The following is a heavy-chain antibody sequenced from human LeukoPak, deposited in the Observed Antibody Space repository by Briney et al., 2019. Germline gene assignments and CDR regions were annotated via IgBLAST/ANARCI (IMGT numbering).Heavy chain of an antibody. J-gene: IGHJ4*02. D-gene: IGHD2-15*01. CDR3: ARASLGYCSGGSCSLNFDN. CDR1: GGSISSYY. V-gene: IGHV4-59*12. CDR2: IYYSGST. Sequence: PSETLSLTCTVSGGSISSYYWSWIRQPPGKGLEWIGYIYYSGSTNYNPSLKSRVTISVDTSKNQFSLKLSSVTGADTAVYYCARASLGYCSGGSCSLNFDNWGQGTLVTVSS.